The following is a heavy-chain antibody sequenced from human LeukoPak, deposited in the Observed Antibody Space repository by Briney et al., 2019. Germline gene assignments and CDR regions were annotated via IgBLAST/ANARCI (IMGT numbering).Heavy chain of an antibody. CDR1: GGSISSYY. CDR2: IYTSGST. CDR3: ARDGLGGDCYSARCNWFDP. J-gene: IGHJ5*02. V-gene: IGHV4-4*07. Sequence: PSETLSLTCTVSGGSISSYYWSWIRQPAGKGLEWIGRIYTSGSTNYNPSLKSRVTMSVDTSKNQFSLKLSSVTAPDTAVYYCARDGLGGDCYSARCNWFDPWGQGTLVTVSS. D-gene: IGHD2-21*02.